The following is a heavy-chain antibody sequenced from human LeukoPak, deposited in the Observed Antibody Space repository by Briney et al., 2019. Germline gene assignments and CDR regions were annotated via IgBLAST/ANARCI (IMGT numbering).Heavy chain of an antibody. D-gene: IGHD3-3*01. V-gene: IGHV3-21*01. CDR2: ISSSSSYI. CDR3: ARDADVLRFLEWFNGYFDY. J-gene: IGHJ4*02. CDR1: GFTFSSYS. Sequence: GGSLRLSCAASGFTFSSYSMNRVRQAPGKGLEWVSSISSSSSYIYYADSLKGRFTISRDNAKNSLYLQMNSLRAEDTAVYYCARDADVLRFLEWFNGYFDYWGQGTLVTVSS.